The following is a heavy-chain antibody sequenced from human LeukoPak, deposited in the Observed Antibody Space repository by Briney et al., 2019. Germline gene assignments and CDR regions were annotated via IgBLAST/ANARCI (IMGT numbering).Heavy chain of an antibody. V-gene: IGHV3-30-3*02. CDR3: AKYAAAGAYDRHSEIDS. CDR1: GFTFSSYA. D-gene: IGHD3-22*01. CDR2: IAYDGSNK. J-gene: IGHJ4*02. Sequence: GGSLRLSCAASGFTFSSYAMHWVRQAPGKGLEWVAVIAYDGSNKYSADSLKGQGRFTISRDNSKNTLFLEMNSLRPEDTAVYYCAKYAAAGAYDRHSEIDSWGQGTLVTVSS.